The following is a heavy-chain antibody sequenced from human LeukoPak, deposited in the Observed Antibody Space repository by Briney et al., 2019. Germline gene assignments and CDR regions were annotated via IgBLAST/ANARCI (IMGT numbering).Heavy chain of an antibody. V-gene: IGHV4-61*05. Sequence: PSETLSLTCTVSGGSISSSSYYWGWIRQPPGKGLEWIGYIYYSGSTNYNPSLKSRVTISVDTSKNQFSLKLSSVTAADTAVYYCTRGRYYEPIDSWGQGTLVTVSS. CDR1: GGSISSSSYY. CDR2: IYYSGST. D-gene: IGHD3-3*01. J-gene: IGHJ4*02. CDR3: TRGRYYEPIDS.